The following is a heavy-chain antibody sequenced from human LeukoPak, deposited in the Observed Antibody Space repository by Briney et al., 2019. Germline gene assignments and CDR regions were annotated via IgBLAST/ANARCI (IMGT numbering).Heavy chain of an antibody. Sequence: PGGSLRLSCAASGFTVGSNYIGWVRQAPGRGLECVSLIYTSGNTYYPDSVKGRFTISRDTSKNTLYLQMNSLRAEDTAVYYCARVTTSGSYKFDYWGQGTLVTVSS. J-gene: IGHJ4*02. V-gene: IGHV3-53*01. CDR1: GFTVGSNY. D-gene: IGHD3-10*01. CDR2: IYTSGNT. CDR3: ARVTTSGSYKFDY.